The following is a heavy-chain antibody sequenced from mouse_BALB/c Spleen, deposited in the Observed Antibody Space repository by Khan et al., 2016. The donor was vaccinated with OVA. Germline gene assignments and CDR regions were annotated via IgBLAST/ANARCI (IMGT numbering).Heavy chain of an antibody. CDR3: ARDGSRYNYAMDY. CDR2: ISYSGST. Sequence: EVKLLESGPGLVKPSQSLSLTCTVTGYSITSDYAWNWIRQFPGNKLEWMGYISYSGSTNYNPALKSRISITRDTSKNQFFLQLNSVTTEDTATYYCARDGSRYNYAMDYWVQGTSVTVSS. J-gene: IGHJ4*01. CDR1: GYSITSDYA. V-gene: IGHV3-2*02. D-gene: IGHD2-3*01.